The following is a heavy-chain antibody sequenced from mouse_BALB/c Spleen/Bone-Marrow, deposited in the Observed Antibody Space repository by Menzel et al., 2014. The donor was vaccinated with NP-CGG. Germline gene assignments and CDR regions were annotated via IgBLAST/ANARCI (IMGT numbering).Heavy chain of an antibody. J-gene: IGHJ3*01. CDR2: IRSKSNNYAT. Sequence: VQLQQPGGGLVQPKGSLKLSCAASGFTFNTYAMNWVRQAPGKGLEWVARIRSKSNNYATYYADSVKDRFTISRDDSQSMLYLQMNNLKTEDTAMYYCVRRDSSGYWFAYWGQGTLVTVSA. V-gene: IGHV10-1*02. CDR1: GFTFNTYA. D-gene: IGHD3-2*01. CDR3: VRRDSSGYWFAY.